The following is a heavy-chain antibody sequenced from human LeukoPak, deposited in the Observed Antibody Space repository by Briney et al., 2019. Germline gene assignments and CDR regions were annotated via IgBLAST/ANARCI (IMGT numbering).Heavy chain of an antibody. D-gene: IGHD6-13*01. CDR1: GFTFSSYS. CDR3: ARGLMQQLVYYYYYYMDV. J-gene: IGHJ6*03. Sequence: GGSLRLSCAASGFTFSSYSMNWVRQAPGKGLEWVSSISSSSSYIYYADSVKGRFTISRDNAKSSLYLQMNSLRAEDTAVYYCARGLMQQLVYYYYYYMDVWGKGTTVTVSS. V-gene: IGHV3-21*01. CDR2: ISSSSSYI.